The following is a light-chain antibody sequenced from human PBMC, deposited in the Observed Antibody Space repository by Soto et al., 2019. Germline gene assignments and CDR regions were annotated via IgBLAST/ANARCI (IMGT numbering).Light chain of an antibody. V-gene: IGKV1-5*01. Sequence: DIQMTQSPSTLSASVGDRVTITCRASQSISSWLAWYQQKPGKAPKLLIYDASSLESGVPTRFSGSGSGTEFTLTISSLPPDDFATYYCQQYNSYGTFGQGTKVDIK. J-gene: IGKJ1*01. CDR1: QSISSW. CDR3: QQYNSYGT. CDR2: DAS.